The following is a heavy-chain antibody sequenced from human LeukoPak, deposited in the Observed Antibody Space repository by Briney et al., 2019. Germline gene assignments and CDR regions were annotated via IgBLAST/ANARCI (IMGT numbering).Heavy chain of an antibody. D-gene: IGHD4-17*01. J-gene: IGHJ4*02. CDR1: GGSISSGDYY. V-gene: IGHV4-30-4*01. CDR2: IYYSGST. CDR3: ARGTSGDYVNY. Sequence: PSETLSLTCTVSGGSISSGDYYWSWIRQPPGKGLEWVGYIYYSGSTYYNPSLKSRVTISVDTSKNQFSLKLSSVTAADTAVYYCARGTSGDYVNYWGQGTLVTASS.